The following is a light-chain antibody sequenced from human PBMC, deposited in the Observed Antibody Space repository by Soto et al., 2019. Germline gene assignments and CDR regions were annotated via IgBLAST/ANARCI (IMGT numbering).Light chain of an antibody. Sequence: QSALTQPASVSGSPGQSITISCTGTSSDVGGYNYVSWYQQHPGKAPKLMIYDVSNRPSEVSNRFSGSKSGNTASLTISGLQAEDEADYYCSSYTSSSTFYVFVTGTKVTVL. CDR2: DVS. V-gene: IGLV2-14*01. J-gene: IGLJ1*01. CDR3: SSYTSSSTFYV. CDR1: SSDVGGYNY.